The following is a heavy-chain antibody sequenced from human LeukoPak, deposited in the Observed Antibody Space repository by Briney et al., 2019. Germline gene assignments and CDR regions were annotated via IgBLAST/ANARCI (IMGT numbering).Heavy chain of an antibody. CDR3: EGAVGAIRYFDY. D-gene: IGHD2-2*02. CDR2: IYPTGST. V-gene: IGHV4-59*03. J-gene: IGHJ4*02. Sequence: SETLSLTCTASGGSISTYYWTWVRQSPGKGLEWIGYIYPTGSTDYNPSLKSRVTLSVDTSKNQFSLNLSSQTAADTAVYYCEGAVGAIRYFDYWGQGTLVTVSS. CDR1: GGSISTYY.